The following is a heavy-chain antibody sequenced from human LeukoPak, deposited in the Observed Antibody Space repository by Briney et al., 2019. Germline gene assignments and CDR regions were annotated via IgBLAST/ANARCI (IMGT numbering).Heavy chain of an antibody. CDR2: ISSSGSTI. CDR3: AKDMGYSSSWSFDY. Sequence: PGGSLRLSCAASGFTFSDYYMSWIRQAPGKGLEWVSYISSSGSTIYYADSVKGRFTVSRDNAKNSLYLQMNSLRAEDTALYYCAKDMGYSSSWSFDYWGQGTLVTVSS. D-gene: IGHD6-13*01. V-gene: IGHV3-11*01. J-gene: IGHJ4*02. CDR1: GFTFSDYY.